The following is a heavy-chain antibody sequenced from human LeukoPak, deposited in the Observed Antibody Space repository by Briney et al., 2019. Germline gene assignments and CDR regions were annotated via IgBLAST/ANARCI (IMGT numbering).Heavy chain of an antibody. D-gene: IGHD3-22*01. V-gene: IGHV3-23*01. CDR3: VKQTYEGSSYYAYYYMDV. CDR1: GFSFYNYA. Sequence: GGSLRLSCAASGFSFYNYAMSWVRQAPGKGLEWVSAIGGSGGDTDYADSVKGRFTISRDNSRNTLFLQMSSLRAEDTAVYYCVKQTYEGSSYYAYYYMDVWGKGTTVTVSS. CDR2: IGGSGGDT. J-gene: IGHJ6*03.